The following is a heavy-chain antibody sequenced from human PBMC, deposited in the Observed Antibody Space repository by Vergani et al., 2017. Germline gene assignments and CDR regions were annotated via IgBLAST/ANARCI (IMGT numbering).Heavy chain of an antibody. CDR2: INPSGGST. Sequence: QVQLVQSGAEVKKPGASVKVSCKASGYTFTSYYMHWVRQAPGQGLEWMGIINPSGGSTRYAQKFQGRVTMTWDTSTSTVYMELSSLRSEDTAVYYCARDRSSSWYLRGYFDYGGQGSLVTVSS. D-gene: IGHD6-13*01. CDR3: ARDRSSSWYLRGYFDY. V-gene: IGHV1-46*03. CDR1: GYTFTSYY. J-gene: IGHJ4*02.